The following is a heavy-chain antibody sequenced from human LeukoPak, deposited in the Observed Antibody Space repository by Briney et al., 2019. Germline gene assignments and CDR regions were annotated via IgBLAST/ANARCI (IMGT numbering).Heavy chain of an antibody. CDR3: ARDSSGWYHWFDP. CDR1: GFIFSSYE. J-gene: IGHJ5*02. Sequence: GSLRLSCAASGFIFSSYEMHWVRQAPGKGLEWVSYISSSGTTIYYADSVKGRFTISRDNNKNSLHLQMNSLRVEDTAIYYCARDSSGWYHWFDPWGQGTLVTVSS. V-gene: IGHV3-48*03. D-gene: IGHD6-19*01. CDR2: ISSSGTTI.